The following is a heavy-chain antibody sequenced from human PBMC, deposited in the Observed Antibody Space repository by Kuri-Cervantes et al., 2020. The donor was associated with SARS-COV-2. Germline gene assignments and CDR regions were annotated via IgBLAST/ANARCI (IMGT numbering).Heavy chain of an antibody. J-gene: IGHJ4*02. CDR3: ASGGDCSSTSCYRAEVN. Sequence: ESLKISCTVSGCTISSSSYYWGWIRQPPGKGLEWIGSIYYSGSTYYNPSLKSRVTISVDTSKNQFSLKLSSVTAADTAVYYCASGGDCSSTSCYRAEVNWGQGTLVTVSS. D-gene: IGHD2-2*02. V-gene: IGHV4-39*01. CDR1: GCTISSSSYY. CDR2: IYYSGST.